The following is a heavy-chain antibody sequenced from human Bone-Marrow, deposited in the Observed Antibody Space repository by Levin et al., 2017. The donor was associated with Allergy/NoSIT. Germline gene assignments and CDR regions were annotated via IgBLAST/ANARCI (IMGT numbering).Heavy chain of an antibody. Sequence: AGGSLRLYCAVSGFTISEYAMAWVRQAPGKGLEWVSVITGGGFNTYYGDSVKGRFTVSRDDSKDTLYLDLNSLRAEDTAVYYCAKKQGGTSGFSFDVWGQGTMVTVSS. V-gene: IGHV3-23*01. J-gene: IGHJ3*01. D-gene: IGHD1-1*01. CDR1: GFTISEYA. CDR2: ITGGGFNT. CDR3: AKKQGGTSGFSFDV.